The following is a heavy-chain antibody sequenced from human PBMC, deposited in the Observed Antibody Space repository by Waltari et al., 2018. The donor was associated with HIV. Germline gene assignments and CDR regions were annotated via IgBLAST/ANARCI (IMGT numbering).Heavy chain of an antibody. CDR2: INHSGST. Sequence: QVQLQQWGAGLLKPSETLSLTCAVYGGSFSGYYWSWIRQPPGKGLEWIGEINHSGSTNYNPSLKSRVTISVDTSKNQFSLKLSSVTAADTAVYYCARGEISKYCSSTSCPLGYWGQGTLVTVSS. D-gene: IGHD2-2*01. CDR1: GGSFSGYY. J-gene: IGHJ4*02. V-gene: IGHV4-34*01. CDR3: ARGEISKYCSSTSCPLGY.